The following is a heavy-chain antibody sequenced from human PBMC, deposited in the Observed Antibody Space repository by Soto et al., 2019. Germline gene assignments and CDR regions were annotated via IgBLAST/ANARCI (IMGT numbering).Heavy chain of an antibody. V-gene: IGHV3-30*18. CDR2: ISYDGSNK. CDR1: GFTFSSYG. Sequence: QVQLVESGGGVVQPGRSLRLSCAASGFTFSSYGMHWVRQAPGKGPEWVAAISYDGSNKNYADSVKGRFTISRDNSKNPVYLQMNSLRPEDTAVYYCAKDTYYHDSSGYYIFDYWGQGTLVTVSS. D-gene: IGHD3-22*01. J-gene: IGHJ4*02. CDR3: AKDTYYHDSSGYYIFDY.